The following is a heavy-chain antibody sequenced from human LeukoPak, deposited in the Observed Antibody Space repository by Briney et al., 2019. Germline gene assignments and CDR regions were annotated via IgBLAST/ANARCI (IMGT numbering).Heavy chain of an antibody. CDR1: GYTFTRYD. CDR3: ARGNWNDGQFDY. J-gene: IGHJ4*02. D-gene: IGHD1-1*01. CDR2: MNPNSGNT. V-gene: IGHV1-8*01. Sequence: ASVKVSRKASGYTFTRYDMNWVRQATGQGLEWMGWMNPNSGNTGYAQKFQGRVTMTRNTSISTAYMELSSLRSEDTAVYYCARGNWNDGQFDYWGQGTLVTVSS.